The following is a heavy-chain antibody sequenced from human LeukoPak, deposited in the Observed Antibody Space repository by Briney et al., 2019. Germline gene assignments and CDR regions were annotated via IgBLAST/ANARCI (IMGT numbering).Heavy chain of an antibody. CDR3: ARDYGDYECLNY. CDR1: GYTFTGYY. J-gene: IGHJ4*02. D-gene: IGHD4-17*01. Sequence: GESLKVSCKASGYTFTGYYMHWVRKAPGQGLEWMGWINPNSGGTNYAQKFQGRVTMTRDTSISTAYMELSRLTSDDTAVYYCARDYGDYECLNYWGQGTLVTVSS. V-gene: IGHV1-2*02. CDR2: INPNSGGT.